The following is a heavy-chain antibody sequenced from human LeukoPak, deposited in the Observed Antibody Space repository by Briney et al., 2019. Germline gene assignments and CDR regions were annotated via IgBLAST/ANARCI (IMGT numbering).Heavy chain of an antibody. CDR1: GFTFSSYS. CDR3: AKDRRIAAAGKYGMDV. Sequence: GGSLRLSCAASGFTFSSYSMNWVRQAPGKGLEWVSSISSSSSYIYYADSVKGRFTISRDNAKNSLYLQMNSLRTEDTALCYCAKDRRIAAAGKYGMDVWGQGTSVTVSS. CDR2: ISSSSSYI. V-gene: IGHV3-21*04. D-gene: IGHD6-13*01. J-gene: IGHJ6*02.